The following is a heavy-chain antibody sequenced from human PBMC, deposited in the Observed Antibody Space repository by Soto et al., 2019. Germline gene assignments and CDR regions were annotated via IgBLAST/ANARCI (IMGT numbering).Heavy chain of an antibody. CDR2: IYPGDSDT. CDR3: CFRDKLDLVSFRTRRSSDL. V-gene: IGHV5-51*01. Sequence: GQSLKNPRSGSAYSLSTYCIGWGRLMPEKDMEWMGIIYPGDSDTRYSPSFQGQVTISADKSISTAYLQWSSLKASDTAMYYCCFRDKLDLVSFRTRRSSDL. J-gene: IGHJ2*01. CDR1: AYSLSTYC. D-gene: IGHD1-1*01.